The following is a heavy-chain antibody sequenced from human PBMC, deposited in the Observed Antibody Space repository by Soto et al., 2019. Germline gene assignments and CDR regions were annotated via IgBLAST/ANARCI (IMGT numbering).Heavy chain of an antibody. V-gene: IGHV4-31*03. CDR1: GGSIRSGGHY. Sequence: QMQLQESGPGLVKPSQTLSLTCTVSGGSIRSGGHYWTWIRQLPGHGLEWIGYIYYSGRTYYSPSIQSRLTISVDTSQNQFSLRLTSVTAADTAVYYCVVGLEDVVGGQLDYWGQGALVTVSS. CDR2: IYYSGRT. D-gene: IGHD2-15*01. J-gene: IGHJ4*02. CDR3: VVGLEDVVGGQLDY.